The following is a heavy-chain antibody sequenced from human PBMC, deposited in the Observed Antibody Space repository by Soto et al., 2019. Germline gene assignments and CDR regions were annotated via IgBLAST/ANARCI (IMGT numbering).Heavy chain of an antibody. CDR3: ARDRKRGRYYYYYYGMDV. Sequence: ASVKVSCKASGYTFTGYYMHWMRQAPGQGLEWMGWINPNSGGTNYAQKFQGRVTMTRDTSISTAYMELSRLRSDDTAVYYCARDRKRGRYYYYYYGMDVWGQGTKVTVSS. CDR2: INPNSGGT. J-gene: IGHJ6*02. D-gene: IGHD1-26*01. V-gene: IGHV1-2*02. CDR1: GYTFTGYY.